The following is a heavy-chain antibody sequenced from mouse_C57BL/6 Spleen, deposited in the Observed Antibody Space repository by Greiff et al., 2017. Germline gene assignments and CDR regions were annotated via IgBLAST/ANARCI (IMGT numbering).Heavy chain of an antibody. D-gene: IGHD3-2*02. Sequence: EVMLVESGGGLVQPGGSLSLSCAASGFTFTDYYMSWVRQPPGKALEWLGFIRNKANGYTTEYSASVKGRFTISRDNSQSILYIQMNALRAEDSATYYCARTGQLRPYYFDYWGQGTTLTVSS. CDR2: IRNKANGYTT. CDR3: ARTGQLRPYYFDY. J-gene: IGHJ2*01. CDR1: GFTFTDYY. V-gene: IGHV7-3*01.